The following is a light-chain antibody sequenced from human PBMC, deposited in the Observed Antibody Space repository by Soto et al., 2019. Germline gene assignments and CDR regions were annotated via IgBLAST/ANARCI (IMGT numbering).Light chain of an antibody. CDR1: QGISSN. J-gene: IGKJ1*01. CDR2: GAS. Sequence: KLTQSPSSLSASVGDRVTITCRASQGISSNLAWYQQKPGRAPKLLIFGASTLQSGVPSRFSGSGSGTDFTLTISSLQPEDFATYFCQKLNAYPPWTFGQGTKVDIK. V-gene: IGKV1-9*01. CDR3: QKLNAYPPWT.